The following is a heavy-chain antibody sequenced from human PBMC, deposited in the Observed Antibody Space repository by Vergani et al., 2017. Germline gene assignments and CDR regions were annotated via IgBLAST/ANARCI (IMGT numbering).Heavy chain of an antibody. CDR2: VSGSSATP. D-gene: IGHD3-22*01. V-gene: IGHV3-23*01. CDR3: TRGSRGYTVYFFDY. Sequence: EVQLLESGGGLVQPGGSLRLSCEASGFSFHGYAMSWVRQAPGKGLEWVSSVSGSSATPYYADSVKGRFIISRDNSKNTLHLQMNSLRADDTAVYYCTRGSRGYTVYFFDYWVQGTLATVSS. CDR1: GFSFHGYA. J-gene: IGHJ4*02.